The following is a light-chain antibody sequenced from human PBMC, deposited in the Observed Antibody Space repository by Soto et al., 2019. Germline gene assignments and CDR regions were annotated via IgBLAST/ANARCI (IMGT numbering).Light chain of an antibody. J-gene: IGLJ1*01. Sequence: QSSLTQPPSASGSPGQSVTISCTGTSSDVGGYKYVSWYQQHPGKAPKLMIYEVSNRPSGVPDRFSGSKSGNTASLTVSGLQAEDEADYYCSSYAGSNNDYVFGTGTTVTVL. CDR2: EVS. CDR1: SSDVGGYKY. CDR3: SSYAGSNNDYV. V-gene: IGLV2-8*01.